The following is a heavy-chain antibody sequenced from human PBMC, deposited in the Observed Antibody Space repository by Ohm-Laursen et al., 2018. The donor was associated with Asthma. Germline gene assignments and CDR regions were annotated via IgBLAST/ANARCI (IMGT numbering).Heavy chain of an antibody. J-gene: IGHJ4*02. CDR2: IYYSGST. D-gene: IGHD4-17*01. V-gene: IGHV4-30-4*06. Sequence: SWIRQHPGKGLEWIGYIYYSGSTYYNPSLKSRVTISVDTSKNQFSLKLSSVTAADTAVYYCARDWFGYGDSLWGQGTLVTVSS. CDR3: ARDWFGYGDSL.